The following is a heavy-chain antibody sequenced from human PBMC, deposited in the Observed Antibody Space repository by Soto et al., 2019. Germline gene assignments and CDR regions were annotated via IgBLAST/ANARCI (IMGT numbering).Heavy chain of an antibody. D-gene: IGHD6-19*01. V-gene: IGHV3-23*01. J-gene: IGHJ4*02. CDR3: AKGMPWLRNFDY. Sequence: EVQLLESGGDLVQPGETLRLSCEGSGITFSSYAMSWVRQAPGKGLEWVSGISGSGGSTYYADSVKGRFTISRDNSKSALYLQMDSLRAEDTVKYYCAKGMPWLRNFDYWGQGTLVTVSS. CDR1: GITFSSYA. CDR2: ISGSGGST.